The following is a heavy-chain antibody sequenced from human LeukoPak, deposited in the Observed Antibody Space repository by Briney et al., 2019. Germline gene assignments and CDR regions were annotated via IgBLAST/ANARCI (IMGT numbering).Heavy chain of an antibody. CDR3: ARLGQWLLSDY. CDR1: GYSISSGYY. CDR2: IYHSGST. J-gene: IGHJ4*02. V-gene: IGHV4-38-2*01. Sequence: SETLSLTCAVSGYSISSGYYWGWIRQPPGKGLEWIGSIYHSGSTYYNPSLKSRVTISVDTSKKQFSLKLSSVTVADTAVYYCARLGQWLLSDYWGQGTLVTVSS. D-gene: IGHD5-12*01.